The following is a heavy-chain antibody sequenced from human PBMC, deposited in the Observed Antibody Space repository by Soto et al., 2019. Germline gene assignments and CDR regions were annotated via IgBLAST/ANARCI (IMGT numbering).Heavy chain of an antibody. CDR2: IYYIGSA. J-gene: IGHJ4*02. D-gene: IGHD2-15*01. CDR1: GGSISHYY. V-gene: IGHV4-59*01. Sequence: QVQLQESGPGLVKPSETLSLTCTVSGGSISHYYWSWIRQPPGKGLEWIGYIYYIGSANYNPSLKSRVTISVDTSKIQFSLKLSSVTAADTAVYYCARAGAATLSDFWGQGTLVTVSS. CDR3: ARAGAATLSDF.